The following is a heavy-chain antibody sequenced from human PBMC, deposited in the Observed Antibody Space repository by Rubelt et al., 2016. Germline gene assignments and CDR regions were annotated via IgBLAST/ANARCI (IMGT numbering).Heavy chain of an antibody. V-gene: IGHV3-66*01. CDR1: GFTVRTNY. Sequence: EVQLVESGGGLVQPGGSLRLSCAASGFTVRTNYMSWVRQAPGKGLEWVSVVYGGDRTYYADSVKGRSTISRDNSKKTLLLHMNTLRADDTAVYYCARAFAGYYDYWGQGTLVTVSS. J-gene: IGHJ4*02. D-gene: IGHD6-13*01. CDR3: ARAFAGYYDY. CDR2: VYGGDRT.